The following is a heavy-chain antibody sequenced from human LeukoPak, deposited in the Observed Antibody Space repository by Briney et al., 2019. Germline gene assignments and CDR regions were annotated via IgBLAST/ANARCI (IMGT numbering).Heavy chain of an antibody. J-gene: IGHJ4*02. D-gene: IGHD5-12*01. CDR3: ARGASGFGAYD. Sequence: GESLKISCKGSGYSFTTYWIAWVPQMPGRGLEWMGIFYPGDSDTRYSPSFQGQVTISADKSITTAFLQWSSLKASDTAMYFCARGASGFGAYDWGQGTLVTVSS. CDR1: GYSFTTYW. V-gene: IGHV5-51*01. CDR2: FYPGDSDT.